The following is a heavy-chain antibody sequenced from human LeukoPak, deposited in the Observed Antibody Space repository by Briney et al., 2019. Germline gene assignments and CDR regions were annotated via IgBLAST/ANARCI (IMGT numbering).Heavy chain of an antibody. Sequence: SETLSLTCTVSGGSISSSSYYWGWIRQPPGKGLEWIGSIYYSGSTYYNPSLKSRVTISVDTSKNQFSLKLSSVTAADTAVYYCTRGSYDVLTGYSTLGEFWGQGTLVIVSS. CDR3: TRGSYDVLTGYSTLGEF. D-gene: IGHD3-9*01. CDR1: GGSISSSSYY. CDR2: IYYSGST. V-gene: IGHV4-39*01. J-gene: IGHJ4*02.